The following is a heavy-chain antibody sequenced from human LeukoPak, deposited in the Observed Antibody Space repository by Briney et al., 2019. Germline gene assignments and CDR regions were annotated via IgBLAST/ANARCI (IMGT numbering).Heavy chain of an antibody. CDR3: AKSMTLQWRGFFDL. J-gene: IGHJ2*01. CDR2: INRDGSQE. Sequence: GGSLRLSCVASGFSFSSHWISWVRQAPGMGLDWVAHINRDGSQEFYVDSVRGRFAISRDNAKDSLYLQKNSLRADDTAIYYCAKSMTLQWRGFFDLWGRGTHVTVSS. D-gene: IGHD6-19*01. CDR1: GFSFSSHW. V-gene: IGHV3-7*03.